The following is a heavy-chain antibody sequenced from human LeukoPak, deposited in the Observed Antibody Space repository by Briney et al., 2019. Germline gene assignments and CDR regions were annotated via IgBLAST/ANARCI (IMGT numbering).Heavy chain of an antibody. CDR3: ARVVSSGWYDY. V-gene: IGHV3-21*04. CDR2: ISSGGTYK. Sequence: GSLRLSFAASGFSFSTYTMNWVRQAPGKGLGGVSSISSGGTYKHYADSVNGRFTISRDNAKNSLYLQMNSLRAEDTAVYYCARVVSSGWYDYWGQGTLVTVSS. J-gene: IGHJ4*02. CDR1: GFSFSTYT. D-gene: IGHD6-19*01.